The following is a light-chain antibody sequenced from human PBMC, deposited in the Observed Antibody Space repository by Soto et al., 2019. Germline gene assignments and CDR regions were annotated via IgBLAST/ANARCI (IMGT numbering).Light chain of an antibody. Sequence: DIQMTQSPSSLSASVGDRVTITCRASQNINNYLNWYQQRPGKAPKLLIYAASTLQSGVPSRFSGSGSGTDFTVAISNLQPEDFATYYCQQSYIDPWGTCGQGTKVESK. V-gene: IGKV1-39*01. CDR2: AAS. J-gene: IGKJ1*01. CDR1: QNINNY. CDR3: QQSYIDPWGT.